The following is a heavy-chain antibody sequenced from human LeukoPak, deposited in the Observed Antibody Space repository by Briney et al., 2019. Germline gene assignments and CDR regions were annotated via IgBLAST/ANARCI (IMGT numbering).Heavy chain of an antibody. CDR3: ARATMVRGVNKNYYYYGMDV. D-gene: IGHD3-10*01. J-gene: IGHJ6*02. CDR2: IYYSGST. Sequence: PSETLSLTCTVSGGSISSYYWSWLRQPPGKGLEWLGYIYYSGSTNYNPSLKSRVTISVDTSKNQFSLKLSSVTAADTAVYYCARATMVRGVNKNYYYYGMDVWGQGTTVTVSS. V-gene: IGHV4-59*01. CDR1: GGSISSYY.